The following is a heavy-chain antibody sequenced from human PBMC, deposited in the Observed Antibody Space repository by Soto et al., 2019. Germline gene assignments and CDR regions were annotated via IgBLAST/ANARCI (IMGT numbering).Heavy chain of an antibody. D-gene: IGHD2-15*01. CDR3: AKDKVESATPYFDY. V-gene: IGHV3-30*18. CDR1: GFTFSSYG. J-gene: IGHJ4*02. CDR2: ISYDGSNK. Sequence: QVQLVESGGGVVQPGRSLRLSCAASGFTFSSYGMHSVRQAPGKGLEWVAVISYDGSNKYYADSVKGRFTISRDNSKNTLYLQMNSLRAEDTAVYYCAKDKVESATPYFDYWGQGTLVTVSS.